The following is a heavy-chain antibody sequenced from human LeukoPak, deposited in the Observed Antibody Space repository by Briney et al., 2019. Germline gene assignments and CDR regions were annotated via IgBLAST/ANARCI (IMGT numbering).Heavy chain of an antibody. J-gene: IGHJ4*02. CDR1: GFSVNNLY. Sequence: GGSLRLSCAASGFSVNNLYMSWVRQAPGKGLEWVSVIYSGDRTYYADSVKGRFTISRDTSKNTVYLQMNSLRPEETAVHYCARDGEYSYGYGFDYWGQGTLVTVSS. V-gene: IGHV3-66*01. D-gene: IGHD5-18*01. CDR2: IYSGDRT. CDR3: ARDGEYSYGYGFDY.